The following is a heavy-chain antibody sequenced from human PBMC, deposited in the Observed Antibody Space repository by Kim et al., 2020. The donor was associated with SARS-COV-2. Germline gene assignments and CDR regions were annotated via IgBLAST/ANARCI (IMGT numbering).Heavy chain of an antibody. D-gene: IGHD3-10*01. CDR3: AGGLYYVSGSHTALDS. CDR2: IIPVLGVP. CDR1: GGSLNNFD. Sequence: SVKVSCKASGGSLNNFDIAWVRHAPGEALEWMGRIIPVLGVPAYAQKFQGRISITADISTVYMELRGLKSEDTAVYYCAGGLYYVSGSHTALDSWGQGTLVIVSS. J-gene: IGHJ4*02. V-gene: IGHV1-69*04.